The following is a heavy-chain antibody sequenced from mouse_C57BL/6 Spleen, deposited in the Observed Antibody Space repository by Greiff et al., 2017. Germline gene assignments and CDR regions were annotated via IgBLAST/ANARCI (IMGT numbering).Heavy chain of an antibody. CDR3: ARSLYDGYWSWYFDV. J-gene: IGHJ1*03. CDR2: INPNNGGT. CDR1: GYTFTDYN. V-gene: IGHV1-22*01. Sequence: EVQLQQSGPELVKPGASVKMSCKASGYTFTDYNMHWVKQSHGKSLEWIGYINPNNGGTSYNQKFKGKATLTVNKSSSTAYMELRSLTAEDSAVYYCARSLYDGYWSWYFDVWGTGTTVTVSS. D-gene: IGHD2-3*01.